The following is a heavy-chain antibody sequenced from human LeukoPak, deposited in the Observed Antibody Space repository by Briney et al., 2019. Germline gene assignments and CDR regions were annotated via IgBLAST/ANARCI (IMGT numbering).Heavy chain of an antibody. CDR3: ARARIAATGGSKYYFDY. CDR2: INSDGSST. J-gene: IGHJ4*02. D-gene: IGHD6-13*01. Sequence: GGSLRLSCAASGFTFSSYWMHWVRQAPGKGLVWVSRINSDGSSTSYADSVKGRFTISRDNAKNTLYLQMNSLRAEDTAVYHCARARIAATGGSKYYFDYWGQGTLVTVSS. V-gene: IGHV3-74*01. CDR1: GFTFSSYW.